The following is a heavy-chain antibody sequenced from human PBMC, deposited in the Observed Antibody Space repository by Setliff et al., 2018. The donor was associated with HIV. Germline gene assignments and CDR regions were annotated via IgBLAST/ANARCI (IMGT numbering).Heavy chain of an antibody. J-gene: IGHJ4*02. V-gene: IGHV5-51*01. Sequence: PGESLKISCHLSGYSFVDFWIGWVRQMPGKGLEWVGFIYPGDSDSRYSPSFEGQVTMSVDKSISTAYLHWSSLKASDTAMYFCAKLTYCAGDCPPDYWGQGTLVTVSS. D-gene: IGHD2-21*02. CDR1: GYSFVDFW. CDR2: IYPGDSDS. CDR3: AKLTYCAGDCPPDY.